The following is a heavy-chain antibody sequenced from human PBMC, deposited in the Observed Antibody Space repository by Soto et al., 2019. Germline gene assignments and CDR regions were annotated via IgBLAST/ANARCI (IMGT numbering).Heavy chain of an antibody. Sequence: LSLTCAVSGGSISSSNWWSWVRQPPGKGPEWIGEIYHSGSTNYNPSLKSRVTISVDKSKNQFSVKLSSVTAADTAVYYCARRYYDSSGPEIYYYYYCGMDVWGQGTTVTVSS. J-gene: IGHJ6*02. CDR1: GGSISSSNW. V-gene: IGHV4-4*02. D-gene: IGHD3-22*01. CDR3: ARRYYDSSGPEIYYYYYCGMDV. CDR2: IYHSGST.